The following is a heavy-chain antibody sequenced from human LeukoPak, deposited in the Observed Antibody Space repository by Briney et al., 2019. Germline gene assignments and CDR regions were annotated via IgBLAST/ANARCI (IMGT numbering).Heavy chain of an antibody. CDR1: GFTFSSYE. V-gene: IGHV3-48*03. D-gene: IGHD3-10*01. CDR2: IGTSDSTI. CDR3: ARDNRGYGSGSYYYYGMDV. J-gene: IGHJ6*04. Sequence: GGSLRLSCAASGFTFSSYEMNWVRQAPGKGLEWVSHIGTSDSTIDYVDSVKGRFTISRDNAKNSLYLQMNSLRAEDTAVYYCARDNRGYGSGSYYYYGMDVWGKGTTVTVYS.